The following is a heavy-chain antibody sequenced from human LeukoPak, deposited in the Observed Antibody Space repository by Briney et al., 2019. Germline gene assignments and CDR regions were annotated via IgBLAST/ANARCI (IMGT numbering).Heavy chain of an antibody. CDR2: IVVGSRNK. CDR3: AAVEGGYETPQGPFDY. Sequence: SVKVSCKAAGFTFTSSAMQWVGQARGQRREWIGGIVVGSRNKNYEQKYQERVTITRHMSTSTAYIELNSLRSEDTAVYYCAAVEGGYETPQGPFDYWGQGTLVTVSS. J-gene: IGHJ4*02. CDR1: GFTFTSSA. V-gene: IGHV1-58*02. D-gene: IGHD5-12*01.